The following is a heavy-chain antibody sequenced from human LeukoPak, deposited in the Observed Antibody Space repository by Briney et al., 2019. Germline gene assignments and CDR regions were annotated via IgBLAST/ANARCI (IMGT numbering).Heavy chain of an antibody. Sequence: ASVKVSCKASVYTFTGYYMHWVRQAPGQGLEWMGWINPNSGGTNYAQKFQGRVTMTRATSISTAYMELSRLRSDDTAVYYCARDSLSSAWVNNWFDPWGQGTLVTVSS. CDR3: ARDSLSSAWVNNWFDP. D-gene: IGHD6-25*01. J-gene: IGHJ5*02. CDR1: VYTFTGYY. V-gene: IGHV1-2*02. CDR2: INPNSGGT.